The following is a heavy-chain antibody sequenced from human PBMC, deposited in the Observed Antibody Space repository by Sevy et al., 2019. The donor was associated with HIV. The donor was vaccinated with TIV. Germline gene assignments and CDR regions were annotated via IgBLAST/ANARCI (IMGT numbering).Heavy chain of an antibody. D-gene: IGHD3-3*01. V-gene: IGHV3-7*01. Sequence: GGSLRLSCAASGFTFTDYWMSWVRQTPEKGLEWVATIKQDESEKYYVDSVKGRFAISRDNDKNSVSLQMNGLRVEDAALYYCAREVGGFNWRPYYFDSWGQGTLVTVSS. J-gene: IGHJ4*02. CDR1: GFTFTDYW. CDR2: IKQDESEK. CDR3: AREVGGFNWRPYYFDS.